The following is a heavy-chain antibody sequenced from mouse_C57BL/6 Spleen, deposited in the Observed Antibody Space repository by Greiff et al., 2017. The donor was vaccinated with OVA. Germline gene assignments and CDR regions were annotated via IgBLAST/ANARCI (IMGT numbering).Heavy chain of an antibody. V-gene: IGHV14-4*01. CDR3: TTFGTFPY. CDR1: GFNIKDDY. D-gene: IGHD1-1*02. Sequence: VQLKESGAELVRPGASVKLSCTASGFNIKDDYMHWVKQRPGQGLEWIGWIDPENGDTEYASKFQGKATITADTSSNTAYLQLSSLTSEDTAVYYCTTFGTFPYWGQGTLVTVSA. J-gene: IGHJ3*01. CDR2: IDPENGDT.